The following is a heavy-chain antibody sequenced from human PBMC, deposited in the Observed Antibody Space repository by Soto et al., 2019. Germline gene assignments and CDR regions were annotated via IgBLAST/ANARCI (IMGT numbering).Heavy chain of an antibody. CDR3: AASIFYYGMDV. CDR2: IYPGDSDT. CDR1: GYTFTNYW. J-gene: IGHJ6*02. V-gene: IGHV5-51*01. Sequence: ASLKISCKGSGYTFTNYWIGWVRQMPGKGLEWMGIIYPGDSDTKYNPSFQGQVTISADKSITTTYLRWTSLKASDTAIYYCAASIFYYGMDVWGQGTTVTVSS.